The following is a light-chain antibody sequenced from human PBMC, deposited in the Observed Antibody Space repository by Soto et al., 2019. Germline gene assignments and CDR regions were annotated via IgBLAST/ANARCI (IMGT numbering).Light chain of an antibody. CDR2: WAS. CDR1: QTVLHSSNNKNY. CDR3: QKYYSTPS. V-gene: IGKV4-1*01. Sequence: DIVMSQSPDSLAVSLGEGATINCKSSQTVLHSSNNKNYLAWYQQKPGQSPQLLIYWASTRESGVPDRFSGSGSGTDFTLTISTLRAEDVAVYYCQKYYSTPSFGRGTKLEIK. J-gene: IGKJ2*01.